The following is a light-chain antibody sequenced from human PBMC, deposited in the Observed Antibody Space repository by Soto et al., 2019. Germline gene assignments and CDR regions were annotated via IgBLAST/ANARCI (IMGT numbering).Light chain of an antibody. CDR1: QSIDYY. V-gene: IGKV1-39*01. CDR2: AAS. CDR3: QQSYSSPIT. J-gene: IGKJ5*01. Sequence: DIPMTQSPSFLSASVGDTVTISCRASQSIDYYLNWYQQKPGRAPNLLIYAASSFQIGVPSRFSGSGSETDFTLTISSLQPEDVADYYCQQSYSSPITFGQGTRLEIK.